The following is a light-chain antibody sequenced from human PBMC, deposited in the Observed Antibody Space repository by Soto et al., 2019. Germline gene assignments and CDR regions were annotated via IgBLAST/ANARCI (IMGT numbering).Light chain of an antibody. CDR2: GNT. Sequence: QSVLTQPPSVSRAPGQRVTISCTRSSSNIGAGYDVHWYQQLPGTAPKLLVHGNTDRPSGVPDRFSGSKSGTSASLAITGLQAEDEADYYCQSYDSSLSGWLFGGGTKLTVL. CDR1: SSNIGAGYD. J-gene: IGLJ2*01. V-gene: IGLV1-40*01. CDR3: QSYDSSLSGWL.